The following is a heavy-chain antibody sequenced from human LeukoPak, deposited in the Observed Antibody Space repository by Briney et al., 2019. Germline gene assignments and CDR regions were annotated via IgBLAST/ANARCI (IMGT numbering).Heavy chain of an antibody. CDR3: ARDRREYSSSWYYFDY. Sequence: GRSLRLSCAASGFTFSSYAMHWVRQAPGKGLEWVAVISYDGSNKYYADSVKGRFPISRDNSKNTLYRQMNSLRAEDTAVYYCARDRREYSSSWYYFDYWGQGTLVTVSS. D-gene: IGHD6-13*01. V-gene: IGHV3-30*01. CDR2: ISYDGSNK. CDR1: GFTFSSYA. J-gene: IGHJ4*02.